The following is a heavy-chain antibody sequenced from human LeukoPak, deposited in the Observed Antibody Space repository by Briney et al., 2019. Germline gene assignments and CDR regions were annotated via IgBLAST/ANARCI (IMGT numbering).Heavy chain of an antibody. CDR3: ARDRLEAVSDDDYFDY. Sequence: PGGSLRLSCAASGFTFSNHGMHWVRQAPGKGPEWVALIWYDGSNKYYGDSVKGRLTISRDNSKNTVYLQMNSLRAEDTGVYYCARDRLEAVSDDDYFDYWGQGTLVTVSS. V-gene: IGHV3-33*01. J-gene: IGHJ4*02. CDR1: GFTFSNHG. CDR2: IWYDGSNK. D-gene: IGHD4-17*01.